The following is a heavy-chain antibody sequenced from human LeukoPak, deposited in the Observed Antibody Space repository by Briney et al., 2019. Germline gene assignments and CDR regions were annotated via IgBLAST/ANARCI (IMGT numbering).Heavy chain of an antibody. CDR1: GFAFSVYA. J-gene: IGHJ5*02. CDR3: AKPISGGLAVTADWFRP. V-gene: IGHV3-23*01. Sequence: PGGSLILSCAASGFAFSVYAMSWLRQPPGKGLEWVSTINANSVSTSYAASVRGRFTISRDNAKDTVYLQLNRLSTDDTATYYCAKPISGGLAVTADWFRPWGQGTLVVVSS. CDR2: INANSVST. D-gene: IGHD6-19*01.